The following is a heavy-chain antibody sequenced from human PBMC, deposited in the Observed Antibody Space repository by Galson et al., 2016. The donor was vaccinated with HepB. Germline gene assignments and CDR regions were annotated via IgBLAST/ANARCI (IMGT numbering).Heavy chain of an antibody. J-gene: IGHJ6*04. V-gene: IGHV3-23*01. CDR2: FSGSSKST. D-gene: IGHD2-8*01. CDR3: AKVGQLGYCSNRGCFHHYLDV. Sequence: SLRLSCAASGFNFRTFVMTWVRQAPGKGLEWVSGFSGSSKSTYYADSVRGRFTISRDDSQNTLYLHMSSLRAEDTAQYYCAKVGQLGYCSNRGCFHHYLDVWGRGTTVIVSS. CDR1: GFNFRTFV.